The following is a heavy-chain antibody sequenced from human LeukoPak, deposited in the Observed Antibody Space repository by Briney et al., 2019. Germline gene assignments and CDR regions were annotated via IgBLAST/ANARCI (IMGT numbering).Heavy chain of an antibody. Sequence: ASVKVSCKASGYTFTGYYMHWVRQAPGQGLEWMGWINPNSGGTNYAQKFQGRVTMTRDTSISTAYMELSRLRSDDTAVYYCARVVLGVAAADSFDYWGQGTLVTLSS. J-gene: IGHJ4*02. CDR1: GYTFTGYY. D-gene: IGHD6-13*01. CDR2: INPNSGGT. V-gene: IGHV1-2*02. CDR3: ARVVLGVAAADSFDY.